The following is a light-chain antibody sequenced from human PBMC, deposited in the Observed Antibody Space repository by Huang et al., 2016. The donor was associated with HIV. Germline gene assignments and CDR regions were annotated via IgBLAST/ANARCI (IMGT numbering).Light chain of an antibody. CDR2: AAS. CDR3: QQVDSYPRT. Sequence: IQLTQSPSSLSASVGDRVTITCRASRDIKTYLAWFRQRPVRAPKFLIFAASFLESGVPSRFSGSGSGTEFTLTINGLQPEDFGTYYCQQVDSYPRTFGQGTNVDVK. J-gene: IGKJ1*01. CDR1: RDIKTY. V-gene: IGKV1-9*01.